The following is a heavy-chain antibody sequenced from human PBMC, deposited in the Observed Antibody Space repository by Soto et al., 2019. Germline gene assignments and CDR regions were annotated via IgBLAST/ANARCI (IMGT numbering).Heavy chain of an antibody. CDR2: IRSKAYGGTT. CDR3: TRARYYYDSSGYYYFDY. J-gene: IGHJ4*02. Sequence: GGSLRLSCTASGFTFGDYAMSWFRQAPGKGLEWVGFIRSKAYGGTTEYAASVKGRFTISRDDSKSIAYLQMNSLKTEDTAVYYCTRARYYYDSSGYYYFDYWGQGTLVTVSS. D-gene: IGHD3-22*01. CDR1: GFTFGDYA. V-gene: IGHV3-49*03.